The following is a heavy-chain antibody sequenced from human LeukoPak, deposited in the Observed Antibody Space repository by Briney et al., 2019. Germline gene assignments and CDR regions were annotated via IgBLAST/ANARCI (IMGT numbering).Heavy chain of an antibody. CDR1: GFTFSSYA. D-gene: IGHD1-26*01. V-gene: IGHV3-30-3*01. J-gene: IGHJ4*02. CDR2: ISYDGSNK. Sequence: PGGSLRLSCAASGFTFSSYAMHWVRQAPGKGLEWVAVISYDGSNKYYADSVKGRFTISRDNSKNTLYLQMNSLRAEDTAVYYCAKVMWELPTGSYFDYWGQGTLVTVSS. CDR3: AKVMWELPTGSYFDY.